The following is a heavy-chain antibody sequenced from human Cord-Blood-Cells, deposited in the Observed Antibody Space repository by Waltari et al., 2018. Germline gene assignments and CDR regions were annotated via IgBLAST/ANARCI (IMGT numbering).Heavy chain of an antibody. V-gene: IGHV1-2*02. CDR3: ARDSGSYFTSFDY. CDR1: GYTFPAYY. D-gene: IGHD1-26*01. CDR2: INPNSGGT. Sequence: QVQLVQSGAEVKKPGASVKVSCKASGYTFPAYYMHWLRQAPGQGLEWMGWINPNSGGTNYAQKLQGRVTMTRDTSISTAYMELSRLRSDDTAVYYCARDSGSYFTSFDYWGQGTLVTVSS. J-gene: IGHJ4*02.